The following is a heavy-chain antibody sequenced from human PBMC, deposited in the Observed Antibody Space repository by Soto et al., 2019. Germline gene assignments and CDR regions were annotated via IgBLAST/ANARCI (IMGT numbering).Heavy chain of an antibody. CDR3: AREGFHFGTYFDF. J-gene: IGHJ4*02. CDR1: GFMFNNYW. CDR2: IKQDGSDK. D-gene: IGHD3-16*01. Sequence: HPGGSLRLSCGASGFMFNNYWMSWVRQAPGKGLEWVANIKQDGSDKYYVGSVKGRFTISRDNAKNSLSLQMNSLRVEDSAIYYCAREGFHFGTYFDFWGQGTLVTVSS. V-gene: IGHV3-7*01.